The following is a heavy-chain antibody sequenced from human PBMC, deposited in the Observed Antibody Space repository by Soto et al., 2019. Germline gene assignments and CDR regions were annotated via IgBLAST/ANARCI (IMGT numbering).Heavy chain of an antibody. CDR3: ARVRVDYYDSSGYYLFDY. CDR2: IYYSGST. Sequence: PSETLSLTCTVSGGSISSGDYYWSWIRQPPGKGLEWIGYIYYSGSTYYNPSLKSRVTISVDMSKNQFSLKLSSVTAADTAVYYCARVRVDYYDSSGYYLFDYWGQGTLVTVSS. D-gene: IGHD3-22*01. V-gene: IGHV4-30-4*01. CDR1: GGSISSGDYY. J-gene: IGHJ4*02.